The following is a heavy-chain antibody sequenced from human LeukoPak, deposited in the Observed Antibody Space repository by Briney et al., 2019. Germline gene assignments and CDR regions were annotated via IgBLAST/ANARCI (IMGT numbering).Heavy chain of an antibody. J-gene: IGHJ4*02. Sequence: GGSLRLSCAASGFTFSSYAMSWVRQAPGKGLEWVSAISGSGGSTYYADSVKSRFTISRDNSKNTLYLQMNSLRAEDTAVYYCAPIIVVVITTFDYWGQGTLVTISS. CDR2: ISGSGGST. V-gene: IGHV3-23*01. D-gene: IGHD3-22*01. CDR3: APIIVVVITTFDY. CDR1: GFTFSSYA.